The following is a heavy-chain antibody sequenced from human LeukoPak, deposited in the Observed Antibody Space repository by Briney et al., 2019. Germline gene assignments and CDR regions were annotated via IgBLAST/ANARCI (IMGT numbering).Heavy chain of an antibody. CDR3: ARRMRVRHVSSDGAFLRRSDAFDI. V-gene: IGHV4-34*01. CDR2: ITQGGST. Sequence: SETLSLTCTISGGSISGYYWSWIRQPPGKGLECIGEITQGGSTNYNPSLKRRVTISIDTSNNQISLKLSSLTATGTAVYSCARRMRVRHVSSDGAFLRRSDAFDIWGQGTMVTVSS. CDR1: GGSISGYY. D-gene: IGHD4-17*01. J-gene: IGHJ3*02.